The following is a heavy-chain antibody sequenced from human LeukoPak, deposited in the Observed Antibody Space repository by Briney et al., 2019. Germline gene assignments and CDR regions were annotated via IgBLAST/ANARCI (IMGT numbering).Heavy chain of an antibody. V-gene: IGHV1-2*02. CDR2: INPNSGVT. Sequence: EASVKASCKTSGYTFSDYYIDWGRQAPGQGLEWMGWINPNSGVTIYAQRFQGRVTLTRDTSISTAYMELKSLRSDDTAVYYCARDLNDYCATTNCFTATDVHTTVLDNWGQGTLVTVSS. J-gene: IGHJ4*02. CDR3: ARDLNDYCATTNCFTATDVHTTVLDN. CDR1: GYTFSDYY. D-gene: IGHD4/OR15-4a*01.